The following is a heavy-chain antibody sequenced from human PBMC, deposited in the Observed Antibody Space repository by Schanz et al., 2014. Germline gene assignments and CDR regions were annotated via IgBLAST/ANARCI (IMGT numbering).Heavy chain of an antibody. J-gene: IGHJ4*02. D-gene: IGHD4-17*01. CDR3: ARRIWDGDYYYFDY. CDR2: IYYRGNT. Sequence: QVQLQESGPGLVKPSETLSLTCTVSGGSISSYYWSWIRQPPGKGLEWIGFIYYRGNTNYNPSLPSRVPMSVSTSKTKFSRKLSFVPAADTAVYYCARRIWDGDYYYFDYWGQGTLVTVSS. CDR1: GGSISSYY. V-gene: IGHV4-59*08.